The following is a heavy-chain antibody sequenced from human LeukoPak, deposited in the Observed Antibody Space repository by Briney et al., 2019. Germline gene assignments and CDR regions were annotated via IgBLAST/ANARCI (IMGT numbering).Heavy chain of an antibody. D-gene: IGHD2-2*02. CDR2: ISGSGGST. J-gene: IGHJ4*02. V-gene: IGHV3-23*01. Sequence: GGSLRLSCAVSGLTFSRYAMSWVRQAPGKGLEWVSAISGSGGSTYYADSVKGRFTISRDNSKNTLYLQMNSLRAEDTAVYYCANRYYGYCSSTSCYNIGYWGQGTLVTVSS. CDR3: ANRYYGYCSSTSCYNIGY. CDR1: GLTFSRYA.